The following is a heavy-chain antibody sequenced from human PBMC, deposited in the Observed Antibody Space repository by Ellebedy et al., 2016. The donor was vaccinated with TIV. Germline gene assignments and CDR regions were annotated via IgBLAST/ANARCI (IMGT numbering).Heavy chain of an antibody. CDR2: IRYDGGKK. D-gene: IGHD3-16*01. Sequence: GESLKISCAASGFTFNTYGMHWVRQAPGKGLEWVAVIRYDGGKKYYVDSVKGRFTISRDNAKNSLYLQMNSLRAEDTAVYHYARGMRVMSYYYGMDVWGQGTTVTVSS. J-gene: IGHJ6*02. CDR1: GFTFNTYG. CDR3: ARGMRVMSYYYGMDV. V-gene: IGHV3-33*08.